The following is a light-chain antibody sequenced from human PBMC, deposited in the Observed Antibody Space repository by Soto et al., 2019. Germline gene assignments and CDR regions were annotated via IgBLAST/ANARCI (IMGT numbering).Light chain of an antibody. CDR3: QQYGSSPWT. CDR2: GAS. J-gene: IGKJ1*01. CDR1: QSISSTR. V-gene: IGKV3-20*01. Sequence: ETVLTQSPGTLSLSLGETTTLXXRTSQSISSTRLAWYQQKPGQAPRLXIFGASSRASGIPDRFSGSGAGTDFTLTIGRLEPEDFAVYYCQQYGSSPWTFGQGTKVDIK.